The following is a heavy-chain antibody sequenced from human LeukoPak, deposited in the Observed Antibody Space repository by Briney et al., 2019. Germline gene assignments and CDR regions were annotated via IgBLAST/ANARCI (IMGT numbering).Heavy chain of an antibody. CDR1: GFTFDDYA. Sequence: GRSLRLSCAASGFTFDDYAMHWARQAPGKGLEWVSGISWNSGSIGYADSVKGRFTISRDNAKNSLYLQMNSLRAEDTALYYCAKVGGSGSSTSSFDYWGQGTLVTVSS. CDR2: ISWNSGSI. CDR3: AKVGGSGSSTSSFDY. J-gene: IGHJ4*02. V-gene: IGHV3-9*01. D-gene: IGHD2-2*01.